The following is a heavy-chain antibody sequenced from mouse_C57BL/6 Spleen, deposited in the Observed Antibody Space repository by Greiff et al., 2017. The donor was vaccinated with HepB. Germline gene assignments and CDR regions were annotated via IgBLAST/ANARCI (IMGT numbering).Heavy chain of an antibody. CDR2: INYDGSST. J-gene: IGHJ4*01. Sequence: EVMLVESEGGLVQPGSSMKLSCTASGFTFSDYYMAWVRQVPEKGLEWVANINYDGSSTYYLDSLKSRFIISRDNAKNILYLQMSSLKSEDTATYYCARVLPGDYAMDYWGQGTSVTASS. CDR1: GFTFSDYY. CDR3: ARVLPGDYAMDY. V-gene: IGHV5-16*01. D-gene: IGHD4-1*01.